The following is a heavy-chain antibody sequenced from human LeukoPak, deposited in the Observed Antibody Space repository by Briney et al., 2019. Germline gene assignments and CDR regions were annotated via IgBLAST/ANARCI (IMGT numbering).Heavy chain of an antibody. CDR3: ARGEEKATITALDS. D-gene: IGHD5-24*01. V-gene: IGHV3-21*01. CDR2: ISSSSSYI. J-gene: IGHJ4*02. Sequence: GGSLRLSCAASGFTFSNYDMHWVPQAPGKGLEWVSAISSSSSYIYYADSIKGRFTISRDNAENSLYLQMNSLRAVDTAAYFCARGEEKATITALDSWGQGTLVTVSS. CDR1: GFTFSNYD.